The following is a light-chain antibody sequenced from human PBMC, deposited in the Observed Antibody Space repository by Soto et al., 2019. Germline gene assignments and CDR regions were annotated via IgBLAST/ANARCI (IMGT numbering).Light chain of an antibody. CDR2: AAS. CDR1: QGIDSS. V-gene: IGKV1-9*01. CDR3: QQLHDYPIT. Sequence: DIQMTQSPSTLFASVGDRVTITCRASQGIDSSFAWYQQKPGKAPKLLIYAASSLQSGVPSRFSGSESGTDFTITISSLQPEDVETYDCQQLHDYPITFGQGTRLEIK. J-gene: IGKJ5*01.